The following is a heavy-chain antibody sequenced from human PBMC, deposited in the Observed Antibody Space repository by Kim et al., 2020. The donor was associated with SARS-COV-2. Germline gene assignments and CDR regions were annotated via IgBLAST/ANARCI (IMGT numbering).Heavy chain of an antibody. CDR3: ARDVAWGLDTLDL. D-gene: IGHD7-27*01. V-gene: IGHV6-1*01. J-gene: IGHJ3*01. Sequence: DYAFSVRGRISITPDTSKNQFSLHLNSVTPEDTAVYYCARDVAWGLDTLDLWGQGTLVTVSS.